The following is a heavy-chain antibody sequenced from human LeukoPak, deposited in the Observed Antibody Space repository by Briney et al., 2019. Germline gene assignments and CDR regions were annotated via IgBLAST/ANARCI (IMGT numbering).Heavy chain of an antibody. CDR1: GYTFTSYD. CDR2: TNPNNGNT. D-gene: IGHD6-19*01. Sequence: ASVKVSCKASGYTFTSYDINWVRQATGQGLEWMGWTNPNNGNTDYAQKFQGRVTLTRNTSISTAYMELSSLRSEDTAMYYCTRGGPVAGTHKYFQHWGQGTLVTVSS. V-gene: IGHV1-8*01. J-gene: IGHJ1*01. CDR3: TRGGPVAGTHKYFQH.